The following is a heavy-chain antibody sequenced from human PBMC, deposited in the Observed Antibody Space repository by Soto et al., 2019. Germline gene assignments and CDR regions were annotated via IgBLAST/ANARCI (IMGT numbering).Heavy chain of an antibody. D-gene: IGHD3-22*01. CDR2: ISYDGSNK. CDR3: ARGLTYYYDSSGYK. Sequence: PGGSLRLSCAASVFTFSSYAMHWVRQAPGKGLEWVAVISYDGSNKYYADSVKGRFTISRDNSKNTLYLQMNSLRAEDTAVYYCARGLTYYYDSSGYKWGQGTLVTVSS. V-gene: IGHV3-30-3*01. CDR1: VFTFSSYA. J-gene: IGHJ4*02.